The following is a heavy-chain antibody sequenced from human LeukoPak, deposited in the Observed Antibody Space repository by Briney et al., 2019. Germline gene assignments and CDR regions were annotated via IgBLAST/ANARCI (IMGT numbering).Heavy chain of an antibody. D-gene: IGHD6-19*01. CDR2: INHSGST. CDR3: ARGSGWNYYYYYMDV. V-gene: IGHV4-34*01. CDR1: GGSFSGYY. J-gene: IGHJ6*03. Sequence: SETLSLTCAVYGGSFSGYYWSWIRQPPGKGPEWIGEINHSGSTNYNPSLKSRVTISVDTSKNQFSLKLSSVTAADTAVYYCARGSGWNYYYYYMDVWGKGTTVTVSS.